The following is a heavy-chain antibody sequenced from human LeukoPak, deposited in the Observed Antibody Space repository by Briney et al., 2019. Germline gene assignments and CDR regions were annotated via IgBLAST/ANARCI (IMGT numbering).Heavy chain of an antibody. J-gene: IGHJ5*02. CDR1: XYTFTSXD. Sequence: XASXYTFTSXDINWVRQATGQGLEWMGWMNPNSGNTGYTQKFQGRVTMTRNTSISTAYMELSSLRSEDTAVYYCATRSPHIIPWGQGTLVTVSS. V-gene: IGHV1-8*02. CDR3: ATRSPHIIP. D-gene: IGHD3-10*01. CDR2: MNPNSGNT.